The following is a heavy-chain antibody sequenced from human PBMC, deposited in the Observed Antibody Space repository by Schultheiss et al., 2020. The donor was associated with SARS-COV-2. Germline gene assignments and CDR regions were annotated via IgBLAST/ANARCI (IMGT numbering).Heavy chain of an antibody. J-gene: IGHJ3*02. CDR1: GGSFSGYY. D-gene: IGHD1-1*01. CDR3: ARDGRYNWDGGAFDI. Sequence: SETLSLTCAVYGGSFSGYYWSWIRQPPGKGLEWIGYIYYSGSTNYNPSLKSRVTMSVDTSKNQFSLKLSSVTAADTAVYYCARDGRYNWDGGAFDIWGQGTMVTVSS. V-gene: IGHV4-59*12. CDR2: IYYSGST.